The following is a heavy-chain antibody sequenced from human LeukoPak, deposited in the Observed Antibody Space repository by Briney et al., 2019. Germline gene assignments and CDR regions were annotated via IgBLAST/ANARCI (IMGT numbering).Heavy chain of an antibody. CDR2: ISGSGYST. CDR3: AKETSYYYDGTGYIDY. CDR1: GFTFDDYA. D-gene: IGHD3-22*01. J-gene: IGHJ4*02. V-gene: IGHV3-23*01. Sequence: GGSLRLSCAASGFTFDDYAMHWVRQAPGKGLEWVSVISGSGYSTYYADSVKGRFTISRDDSKNTLYLQMNSLRAEDTAIYYCAKETSYYYDGTGYIDYWGQGTLVTVSS.